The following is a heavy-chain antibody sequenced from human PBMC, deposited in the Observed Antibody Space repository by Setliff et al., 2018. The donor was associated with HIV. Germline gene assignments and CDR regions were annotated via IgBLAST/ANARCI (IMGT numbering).Heavy chain of an antibody. CDR3: ARLEVNPSYGGAFDI. Sequence: PSETLSLTCTVSSDSISSSYWTWIRRPPGQGLEWIGYVHHSGSTKYNASLRSRVTMSVDTSKNLFSLTLRSVTAADTAVYYCARLEVNPSYGGAFDIWGQGTMVTVSS. J-gene: IGHJ3*02. CDR1: SDSISSSY. CDR2: VHHSGST. D-gene: IGHD5-18*01. V-gene: IGHV4-59*01.